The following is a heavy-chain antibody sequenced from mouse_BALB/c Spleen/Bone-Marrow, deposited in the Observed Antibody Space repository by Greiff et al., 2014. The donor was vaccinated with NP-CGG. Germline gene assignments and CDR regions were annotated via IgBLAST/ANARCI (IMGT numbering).Heavy chain of an antibody. Sequence: VQLQQSGAELVRPGTSVKVSCKASGYGFTNYLTEWVKQRPGQGLEWIGVINPGSGGTNYNEKFKGKASLTADKSSSTAYMQLRSLTSDDSAVYFCTGSLINYGSRYFDYWGQGTTLTVSS. D-gene: IGHD1-1*01. CDR1: GYGFTNYL. J-gene: IGHJ2*01. V-gene: IGHV1-54*01. CDR3: TGSLINYGSRYFDY. CDR2: INPGSGGT.